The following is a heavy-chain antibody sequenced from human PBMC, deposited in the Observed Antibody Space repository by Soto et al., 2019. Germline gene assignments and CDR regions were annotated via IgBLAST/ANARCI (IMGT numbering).Heavy chain of an antibody. V-gene: IGHV1-69*13. CDR3: ARRGAYCSGGSCYRHYYYYGMDV. Sequence: SVKVSCKASGGTFSSYAISWVRQAPGQGLEWMGGIIPIFGTANYAQKFQGRVRITADESTSTAYMELSSLRSEDTAVYYCARRGAYCSGGSCYRHYYYYGMDVWGQGTTVTVSS. D-gene: IGHD2-15*01. CDR2: IIPIFGTA. CDR1: GGTFSSYA. J-gene: IGHJ6*02.